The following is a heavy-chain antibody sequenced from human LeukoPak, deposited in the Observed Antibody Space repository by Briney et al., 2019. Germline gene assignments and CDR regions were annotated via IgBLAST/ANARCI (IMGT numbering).Heavy chain of an antibody. V-gene: IGHV4-4*09. D-gene: IGHD3-10*01. J-gene: IGHJ4*02. CDR3: ASLLPTITVVREGVPY. CDR2: IYTSGST. CDR1: GGSISSHY. Sequence: SETLSLTCTVSGGSISSHYWSWIRQPPGKGLEWIGYIYTSGSTNYNPSLKSRVTISVDTSKNQFSLKLSSVTAADTAVYYCASLLPTITVVREGVPYWGQGTLVTVSS.